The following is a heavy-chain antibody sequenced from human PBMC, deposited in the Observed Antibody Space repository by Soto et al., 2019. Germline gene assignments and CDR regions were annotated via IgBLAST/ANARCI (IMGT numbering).Heavy chain of an antibody. CDR2: IYPGDSDT. CDR1: GYTFTSYW. CDR3: AKVDHSGSGNYYLDE. V-gene: IGHV5-51*01. J-gene: IGHJ4*02. D-gene: IGHD3-10*01. Sequence: PGESLKISCKASGYTFTSYWIAWVRQMPGKGLEWMGIIYPGDSDTRYSPSFQGQVNISADKSISTAYLQWSSLTASDTAMYYCAKVDHSGSGNYYLDEWGQGTLVIVSS.